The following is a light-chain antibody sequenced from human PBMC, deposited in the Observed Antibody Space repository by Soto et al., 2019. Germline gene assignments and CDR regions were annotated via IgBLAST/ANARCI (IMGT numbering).Light chain of an antibody. V-gene: IGKV3-15*01. Sequence: EMVMTQSPATLSVSPGERATLSCRASQSVSSNLAWYQQKPGQAPRLLIYGASTRATGIPARFSGSGSGTEFTLTISSQQSEDFAVYYCQQYHDCPWTFGQGTKVEIK. J-gene: IGKJ1*01. CDR3: QQYHDCPWT. CDR1: QSVSSN. CDR2: GAS.